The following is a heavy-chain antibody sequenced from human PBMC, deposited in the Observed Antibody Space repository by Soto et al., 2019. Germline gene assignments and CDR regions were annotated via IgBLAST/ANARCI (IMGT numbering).Heavy chain of an antibody. CDR2: ISSSSSTI. CDR1: GFTFSSYG. D-gene: IGHD6-6*01. CDR3: AREEGYSGYSSSSFDY. V-gene: IGHV3-48*02. J-gene: IGHJ4*02. Sequence: EVQLVESGGGLVQPGGSLRLSCAASGFTFSSYGMNWVRQAPGKGLEWVSYISSSSSTIYYAESVKGRFTISRDNAKNSLYLQMNSLRDEDTAVYYCAREEGYSGYSSSSFDYWGQGTLVTVSS.